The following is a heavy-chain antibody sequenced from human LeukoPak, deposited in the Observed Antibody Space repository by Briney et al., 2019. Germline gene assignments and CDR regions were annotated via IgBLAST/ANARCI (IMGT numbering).Heavy chain of an antibody. D-gene: IGHD3-10*01. Sequence: PGGSLRLSCAASGFTFSNFWMSWVRQVPGEGLGWVANIKQDGSEIHYVDSVKGRFTISRDNAQNSLYLHMHSLRAEDTAVYYCTRDRQGSGIYSTDYWGRGTLVTVSS. CDR2: IKQDGSEI. J-gene: IGHJ4*02. CDR3: TRDRQGSGIYSTDY. V-gene: IGHV3-7*01. CDR1: GFTFSNFW.